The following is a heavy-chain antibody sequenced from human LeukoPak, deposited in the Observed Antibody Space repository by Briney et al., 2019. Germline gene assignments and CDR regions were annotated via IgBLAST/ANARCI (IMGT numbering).Heavy chain of an antibody. V-gene: IGHV3-33*03. CDR2: IWYDGSNE. CDR1: GFTFSSYE. CDR3: STGGGTAGGFGY. J-gene: IGHJ4*02. Sequence: GGSLRLSCAASGFTFSSYEMNWVRQAPGKGLEWVADIWYDGSNEYYADSVKGRFTISRDNSKNTLYLQMNSLKTEDTAVYYCSTGGGTAGGFGYWGQGTLVTVSS. D-gene: IGHD1-26*01.